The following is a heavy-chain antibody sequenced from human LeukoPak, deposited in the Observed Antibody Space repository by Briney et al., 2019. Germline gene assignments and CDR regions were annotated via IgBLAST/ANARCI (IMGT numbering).Heavy chain of an antibody. D-gene: IGHD4-17*01. V-gene: IGHV4-59*01. CDR2: MYYSGST. CDR1: GGSISSYS. Sequence: NPSETLSLTCTVSGGSISSYSWSWIRRPPGKGLEWIGYMYYSGSTKYNPSLKSRVTISVDTSKNQFSLKLSSVTAADTAVYYCARATVTTYNWFDPWGQGTLVTVSS. J-gene: IGHJ5*02. CDR3: ARATVTTYNWFDP.